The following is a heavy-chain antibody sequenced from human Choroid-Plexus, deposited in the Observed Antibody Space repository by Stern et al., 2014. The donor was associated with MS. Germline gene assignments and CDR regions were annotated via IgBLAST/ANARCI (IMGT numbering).Heavy chain of an antibody. CDR3: ARDQRGITIFGVVTDYYYLGMDV. Sequence: VQLVQSGAEVKKPGASVKVSCKTSGYIFTGYYIHWVRQAPGQGLEWMAWINPNTGSTKYAQNVQGRVTMSRDTSVSTAYVELSSLTSDDTAVYYCARDQRGITIFGVVTDYYYLGMDVWGQGTTVTVSS. V-gene: IGHV1-2*02. CDR1: GYIFTGYY. J-gene: IGHJ6*02. CDR2: INPNTGST. D-gene: IGHD3-3*01.